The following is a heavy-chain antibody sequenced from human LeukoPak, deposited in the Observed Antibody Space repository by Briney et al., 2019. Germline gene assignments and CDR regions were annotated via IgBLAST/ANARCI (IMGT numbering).Heavy chain of an antibody. V-gene: IGHV4-38-2*02. CDR1: GYSISSGYY. D-gene: IGHD6-13*01. Sequence: KPSETLSLTCTVSGYSISSGYYWGWIRQPPGKGLEWIGSIYHSGSTYYNPSLKSRVTISVDTSKNQFSLKLSSVTAADTAVYYCARARSGIAGFDPWGQGTLVTVSS. J-gene: IGHJ5*02. CDR3: ARARSGIAGFDP. CDR2: IYHSGST.